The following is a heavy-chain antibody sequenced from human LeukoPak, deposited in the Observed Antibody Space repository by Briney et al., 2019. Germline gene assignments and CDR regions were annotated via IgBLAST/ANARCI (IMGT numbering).Heavy chain of an antibody. J-gene: IGHJ1*01. V-gene: IGHV3-21*06. CDR1: GFTFGRHS. CDR2: ISSSSDYI. Sequence: SGGSLRLSCAASGFTFGRHSMNWVRQAPRKGLEWVSSISSSSDYIYYADSVKGRFTISRDNAKNSVSLQMNSLRAEDTAVYYCAKDSFVPQVSVFQHWGQGTLVTVSS. CDR3: AKDSFVPQVSVFQH. D-gene: IGHD2-15*01.